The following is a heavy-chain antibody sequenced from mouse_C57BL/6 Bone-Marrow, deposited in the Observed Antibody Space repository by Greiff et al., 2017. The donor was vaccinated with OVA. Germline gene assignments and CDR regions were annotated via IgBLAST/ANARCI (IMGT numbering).Heavy chain of an antibody. Sequence: EVNLVESGEGLVKPGGSLKLSCAASGFTFSSYAMSWVRQTPEKRLEWVAYISSGGDYIYYADTVKGRFTISRDNARNTLYLQMSSLKSEDTAMYYCTRKGLFYAMDYWGQGTSVTVSS. J-gene: IGHJ4*01. CDR1: GFTFSSYA. V-gene: IGHV5-9-1*02. CDR3: TRKGLFYAMDY. D-gene: IGHD3-3*01. CDR2: ISSGGDYI.